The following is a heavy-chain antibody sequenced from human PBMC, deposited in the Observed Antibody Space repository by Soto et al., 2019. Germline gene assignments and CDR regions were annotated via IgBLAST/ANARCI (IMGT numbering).Heavy chain of an antibody. J-gene: IGHJ3*02. CDR1: GFTFSDHY. Sequence: GGSLRLSCAASGFTFSDHYMDWVRQAPGKGLEWVGRTKNKANSYTTGYAAFVKGRFTISRDDSKNSRYLQMNSLKTEDTAVYYCARWRMVAATYDAFDIWGQGTMVTVSS. D-gene: IGHD2-15*01. CDR2: TKNKANSYTT. CDR3: ARWRMVAATYDAFDI. V-gene: IGHV3-72*01.